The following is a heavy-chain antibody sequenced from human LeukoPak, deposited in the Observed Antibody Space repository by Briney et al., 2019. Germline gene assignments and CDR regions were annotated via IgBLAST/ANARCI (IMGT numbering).Heavy chain of an antibody. CDR2: ISAHTGKS. CDR1: GYTFSIYG. V-gene: IGHV1-18*01. D-gene: IGHD3-3*01. J-gene: IGHJ4*02. Sequence: ASVEISCKASGYTFSIYGITWVRQAPGQGLEWMGWISAHTGKSDYAQKFQNRVTMTADTATSTAYMELRSLGSDDTAVYYCARDGKGRFDFRENDYWGQGTLVTVSS. CDR3: ARDGKGRFDFRENDY.